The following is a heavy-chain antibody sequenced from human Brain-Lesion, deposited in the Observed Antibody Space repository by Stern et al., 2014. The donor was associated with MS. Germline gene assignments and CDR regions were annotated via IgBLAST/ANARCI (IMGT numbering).Heavy chain of an antibody. CDR1: GYTLTELS. V-gene: IGHV1-24*01. Sequence: QVQLGQSGAEVEKPGASVKVSCKVSGYTLTELSMHWVRQAPRKGLEWMGGFDPEDGETIYAQKFQGRVTMTEDTSTDTAYMELSSLRSEDTAVYYCATLSPGAGGNYYRHFDYWGQGTLVTVSS. D-gene: IGHD1-26*01. CDR2: FDPEDGET. J-gene: IGHJ4*02. CDR3: ATLSPGAGGNYYRHFDY.